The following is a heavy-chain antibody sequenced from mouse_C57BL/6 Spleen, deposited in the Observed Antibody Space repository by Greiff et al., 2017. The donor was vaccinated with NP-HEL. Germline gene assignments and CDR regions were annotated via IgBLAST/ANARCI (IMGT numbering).Heavy chain of an antibody. CDR1: GYAFTNYL. Sequence: QVHVKQSGAELVRPGTSVKVSCKASGYAFTNYLIEWVKQRPGQGLEWIGVINPGSGGTNYNEKFKGKATLTADKSSSTAYMQLSSLTSEDSAVYFCARDYSNYEDYAMDYWGQGTSVTVSS. D-gene: IGHD2-5*01. J-gene: IGHJ4*01. CDR3: ARDYSNYEDYAMDY. V-gene: IGHV1-54*01. CDR2: INPGSGGT.